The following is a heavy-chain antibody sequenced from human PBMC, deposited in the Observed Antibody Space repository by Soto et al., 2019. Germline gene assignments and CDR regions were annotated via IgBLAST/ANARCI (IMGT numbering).Heavy chain of an antibody. CDR1: GFTFSDYW. D-gene: IGHD3-10*01. J-gene: IGHJ5*02. CDR3: ARVRVYGSGPYNP. CDR2: IKQDGNEK. V-gene: IGHV3-7*01. Sequence: GGSLRLSCAVSGFTFSDYWMSWVRQAPGKGLEWVANIKQDGNEKYYVDSVKGRFTISRDNAKNSLYLQMNSLRAEDTAVYYCARVRVYGSGPYNPWGQGTLVTVSS.